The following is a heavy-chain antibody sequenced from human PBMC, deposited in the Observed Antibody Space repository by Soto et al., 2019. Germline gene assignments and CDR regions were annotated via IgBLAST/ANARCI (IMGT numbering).Heavy chain of an antibody. Sequence: PGGSLRLSCQVSGFTFGSYAMSWVRQAPGKGLEWVALVQSNHVTYYADSVRGRFTVSRDNSKNTLYLQMDSLRVEDTALYYCAKGLRGGSYYCDFWGQGTMVTVSS. CDR2: VQSNHVT. CDR1: GFTFGSYA. V-gene: IGHV3-23*01. D-gene: IGHD3-10*01. CDR3: AKGLRGGSYYCDF. J-gene: IGHJ4*02.